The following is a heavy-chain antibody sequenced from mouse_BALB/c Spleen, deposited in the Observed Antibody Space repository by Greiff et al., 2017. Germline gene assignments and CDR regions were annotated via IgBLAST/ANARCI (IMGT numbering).Heavy chain of an antibody. D-gene: IGHD4-1*01. V-gene: IGHV5-9-4*01. Sequence: EVQGVESGGGLVKPGGSLKLSCAASGFTFSRYAMSWVRQSPEKRLEWVAEISSGGSYTYYPDPVTGRFTISRDNAKNTLYLEMSSLRYEDTAMYYCAREGWDDAMDYWGQGTSVTVSS. CDR2: ISSGGSYT. J-gene: IGHJ4*01. CDR3: AREGWDDAMDY. CDR1: GFTFSRYA.